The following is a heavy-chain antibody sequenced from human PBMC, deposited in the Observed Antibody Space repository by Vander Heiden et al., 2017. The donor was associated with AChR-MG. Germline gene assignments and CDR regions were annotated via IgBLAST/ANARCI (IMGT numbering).Heavy chain of an antibody. V-gene: IGHV3-48*02. J-gene: IGHJ4*02. CDR1: GFTFSSYN. D-gene: IGHD3-10*01. CDR2: ISSSSSPI. CDR3: ARDGPYYASGYNFDY. Sequence: EVQLVESGGGLVQPGGSLRLSCAASGFTFSSYNMNWVRQAPGKGLEWVSYISSSSSPIYYADSVKGRFTISRDNAKNSLYLQMNSLRDEDTAVYYCARDGPYYASGYNFDYWGQGTLVTVSS.